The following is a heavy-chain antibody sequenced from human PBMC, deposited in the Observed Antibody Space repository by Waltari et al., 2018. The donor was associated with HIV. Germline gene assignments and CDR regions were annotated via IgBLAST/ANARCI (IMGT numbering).Heavy chain of an antibody. J-gene: IGHJ2*01. Sequence: EVTLVASGGGAVPTGGSLRLSCEGAGCTFSSPDLDWVRQTPGKGLEWVAQISYDAREKFHGDSVRGRFVVSRDNARNSIFLQMNNLRDDDTGVYFCVRQPLRHDL. CDR1: GCTFSSPD. V-gene: IGHV3-7*01. CDR3: VRQPLRHDL. CDR2: ISYDAREK.